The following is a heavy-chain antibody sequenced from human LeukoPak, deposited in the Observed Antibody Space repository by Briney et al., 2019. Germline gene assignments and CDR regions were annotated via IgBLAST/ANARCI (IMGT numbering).Heavy chain of an antibody. Sequence: PGGSLRLSCAASRYTFDDYAMHWVRQAPGRGLECVSLISGDGGRTSYADSLKSRFSISRDNSKNSLHLQMNSLRTEDTALYYCAKDHIAVSTTWSLDYFDYWGQGVLVTVSS. V-gene: IGHV3-43*02. CDR3: AKDHIAVSTTWSLDYFDY. D-gene: IGHD2/OR15-2a*01. CDR2: ISGDGGRT. J-gene: IGHJ4*02. CDR1: RYTFDDYA.